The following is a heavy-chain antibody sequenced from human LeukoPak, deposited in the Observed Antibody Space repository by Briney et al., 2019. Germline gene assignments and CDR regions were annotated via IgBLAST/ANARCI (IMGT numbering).Heavy chain of an antibody. CDR2: MYYSGST. Sequence: SETLSLTCTVSGGSISRSSPYYWGWIRQPPGKGLEWIGSMYYSGSTYYNPSLKSRVTIFVDTSKNQFSLKVRSVAAADTAVYYCVKHTHSGYDLSHWGQGTLVTVSS. V-gene: IGHV4-39*01. J-gene: IGHJ4*02. CDR1: GGSISRSSPYY. D-gene: IGHD5-12*01. CDR3: VKHTHSGYDLSH.